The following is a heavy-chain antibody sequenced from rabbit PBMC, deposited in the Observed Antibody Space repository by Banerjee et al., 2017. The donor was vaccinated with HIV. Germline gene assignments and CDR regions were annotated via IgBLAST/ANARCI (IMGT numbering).Heavy chain of an antibody. J-gene: IGHJ4*01. V-gene: IGHV1S7*01. Sequence: QLEESGGGLFKPGGSLKLSCTASGFDFSSYYMSWVRQAPGKGLEWIGIIHAGKGSTEYASWVNGRFTISSDNAQNTVDLKMNSLTAADTATYFCARDLAGVIGWNFNLWGQGTLVTVS. D-gene: IGHD4-1*01. CDR1: GFDFSSYY. CDR3: ARDLAGVIGWNFNL. CDR2: IHAGKGST.